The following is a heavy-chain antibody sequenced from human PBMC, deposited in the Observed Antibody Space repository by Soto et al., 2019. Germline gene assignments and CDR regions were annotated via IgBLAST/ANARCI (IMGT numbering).Heavy chain of an antibody. CDR2: IYPSDSDT. CDR1: GYTFTIYW. V-gene: IGHV5-51*01. Sequence: GESLKISCHVSGYTFTIYWIGWVRQMPGKGLEWMGIIYPSDSDTRYSPSFQGQVTISADRSTSTVFLQWASLKASDTAVYFCARKDKSGYFNWFDPWGQGTLVTSPQ. J-gene: IGHJ5*02. CDR3: ARKDKSGYFNWFDP. D-gene: IGHD3-22*01.